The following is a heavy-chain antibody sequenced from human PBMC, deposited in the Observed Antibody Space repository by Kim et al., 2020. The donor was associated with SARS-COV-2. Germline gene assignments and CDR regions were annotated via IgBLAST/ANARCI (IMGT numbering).Heavy chain of an antibody. J-gene: IGHJ4*02. CDR3: ARRGSAYFYFDY. V-gene: IGHV3-30*07. D-gene: IGHD5-12*01. Sequence: YYAYSVKGRLPITRDNSKNPLFLQMNSLRAEDTALYYCARRGSAYFYFDYWGQGALVTVSS.